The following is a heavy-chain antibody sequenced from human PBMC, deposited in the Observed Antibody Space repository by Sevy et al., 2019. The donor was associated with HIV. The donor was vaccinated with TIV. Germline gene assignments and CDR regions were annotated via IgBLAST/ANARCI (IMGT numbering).Heavy chain of an antibody. CDR3: ASTVTTDYYYYGMDV. CDR1: GGTFSSYA. J-gene: IGHJ6*02. CDR2: IIPIFGTA. D-gene: IGHD4-4*01. V-gene: IGHV1-69*13. Sequence: ASVKVSCKASGGTFSSYAISWVRQAPGQGLEWMGGIIPIFGTANYAQKFQGRVTITADESTSTAYMELSSLRSEDTAVYYCASTVTTDYYYYGMDVWGQGTTVTVSS.